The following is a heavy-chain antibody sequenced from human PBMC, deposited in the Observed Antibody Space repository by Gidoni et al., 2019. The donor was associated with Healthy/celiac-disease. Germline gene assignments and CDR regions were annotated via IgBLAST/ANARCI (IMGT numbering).Heavy chain of an antibody. D-gene: IGHD6-13*01. CDR3: ARDPPLRQAAGPIDY. J-gene: IGHJ4*02. V-gene: IGHV3-21*01. CDR2: ISSSSSYI. CDR1: AFPFTRYS. Sequence: EVQLLKPGGGLVMPGGPLRLPGAASAFPFTRYSMNWVRQAPGKGLEWVSSISSSSSYIDYADSVKGRFTISRDNAKNSLYLQMNSLRAEDTAVYYCARDPPLRQAAGPIDYWGQGTLVTVSS.